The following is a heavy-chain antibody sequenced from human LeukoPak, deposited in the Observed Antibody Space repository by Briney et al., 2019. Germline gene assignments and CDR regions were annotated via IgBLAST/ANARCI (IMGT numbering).Heavy chain of an antibody. CDR3: ARARLNYDILTGYYFDY. CDR1: GFTFSSCD. CDR2: IGTAGDT. J-gene: IGHJ4*02. D-gene: IGHD3-9*01. V-gene: IGHV3-13*01. Sequence: GGSLRLSCAASGFTFSSCDMHWVRQATGKGLEWVSAIGTAGDTYYPGSVKGRFTISRENAKNSLYLRMNSLRAGDTAVYYCARARLNYDILTGYYFDYWGQGTLVTVSS.